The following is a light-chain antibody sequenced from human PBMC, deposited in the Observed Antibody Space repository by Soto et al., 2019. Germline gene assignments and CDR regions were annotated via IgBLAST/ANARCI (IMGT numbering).Light chain of an antibody. CDR3: QQYESLPVT. CDR2: DAS. V-gene: IGKV1-33*01. Sequence: DLQMTQSPSSLSASVGDRVTITCQASHDISDYLNWYQQKPGEAPKLLIYDASNLEAGVPSRFSGSGSGTDYTLTINSLQPEDFATYFCQQYESLPVTFGPGTTVDI. CDR1: HDISDY. J-gene: IGKJ3*01.